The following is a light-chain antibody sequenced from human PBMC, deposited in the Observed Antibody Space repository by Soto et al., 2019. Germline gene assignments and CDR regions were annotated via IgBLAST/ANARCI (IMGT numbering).Light chain of an antibody. CDR1: SSSIGAGYD. CDR2: ANS. V-gene: IGLV1-40*01. CDR3: AAWDDSLNGYV. J-gene: IGLJ1*01. Sequence: QSVLTQPPSVSGAAGQRVTISCAGSSSSIGAGYDVHWYQQLPGAAPKLLIYANSNRPSGVPDRFSGSKSGTSASLAISGLQSEDEADYYCAAWDDSLNGYVFGIGTKVTVL.